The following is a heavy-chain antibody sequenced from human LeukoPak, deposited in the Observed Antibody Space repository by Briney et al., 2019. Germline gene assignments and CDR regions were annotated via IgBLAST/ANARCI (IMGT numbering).Heavy chain of an antibody. CDR1: GFTFSDYY. CDR2: ISSSGSTI. CDR3: AREFYDSSGYYYSFDY. D-gene: IGHD3-22*01. J-gene: IGHJ4*02. V-gene: IGHV3-11*01. Sequence: PGGSLRPSCAASGFTFSDYYMSWIRQAPGKGLEWVSYISSSGSTIYYADSVKGRVTISRDNAKNSLYLQMNSLRAEDTAVYYCAREFYDSSGYYYSFDYWGQGTLVTVSS.